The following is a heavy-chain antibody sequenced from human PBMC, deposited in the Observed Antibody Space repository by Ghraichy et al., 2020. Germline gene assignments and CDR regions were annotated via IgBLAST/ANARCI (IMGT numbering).Heavy chain of an antibody. V-gene: IGHV3-23*01. J-gene: IGHJ4*02. CDR2: ISDTGGST. CDR1: GFTFSSYG. CDR3: AKKKWGHYGTD. D-gene: IGHD3-10*01. Sequence: GGSLRLSCAASGFTFSSYGMTWVRQAPGKGLEWVSGISDTGGSTYYADSVKGRFTISRDNSKNTLYLQMNSLRAEDTAVYFCAKKKWGHYGTDWGQGTLVTVSS.